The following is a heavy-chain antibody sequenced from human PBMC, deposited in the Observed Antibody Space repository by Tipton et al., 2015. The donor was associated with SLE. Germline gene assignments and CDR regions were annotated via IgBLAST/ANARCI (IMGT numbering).Heavy chain of an antibody. D-gene: IGHD6-6*01. Sequence: GSLRLSCAASGFTFSSYAMSWVRQAPGKGLEWVSAISGSGGSIYYADSVKGRFTISRDNAKNTLYLQMNSLRAEDTAVYYCAVEYSSSSLFDYWGQGTLVTVSS. CDR3: AVEYSSSSLFDY. J-gene: IGHJ4*02. V-gene: IGHV3-23*01. CDR1: GFTFSSYA. CDR2: ISGSGGSI.